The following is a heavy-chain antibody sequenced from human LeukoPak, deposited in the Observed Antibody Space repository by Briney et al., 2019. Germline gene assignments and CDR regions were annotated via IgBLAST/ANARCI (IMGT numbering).Heavy chain of an antibody. CDR1: GFTFSSYA. CDR3: AKDRGISSGSFFDY. D-gene: IGHD6-19*01. Sequence: GGSLRLSCAASGFTFSSYAMSWVRQAPGKGLEWVSAISGSGGSTYYADSVKGRFTTSRDNSKNTLYLQMNSLRAEDTAVYYCAKDRGISSGSFFDYWGQGTLVTVSS. CDR2: ISGSGGST. V-gene: IGHV3-23*01. J-gene: IGHJ4*02.